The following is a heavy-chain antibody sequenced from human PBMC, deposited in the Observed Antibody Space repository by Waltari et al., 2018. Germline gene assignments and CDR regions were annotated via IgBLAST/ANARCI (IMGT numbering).Heavy chain of an antibody. CDR3: AGDDFNWSDRSDS. CDR2: INPHRGVT. V-gene: IGHV1-2*02. Sequence: QVQLVQSGAEVKKPGASVKVSCKASGYTFTDDSIHWVRQAPGQGLGWLGWINPHRGVTNYAQNFQGVGTMTRDTSLTTAYMDLSSLRSDDTAGYFCAGDDFNWSDRSDSWGQGTLVTVSS. J-gene: IGHJ5*02. CDR1: GYTFTDDS. D-gene: IGHD1-1*01.